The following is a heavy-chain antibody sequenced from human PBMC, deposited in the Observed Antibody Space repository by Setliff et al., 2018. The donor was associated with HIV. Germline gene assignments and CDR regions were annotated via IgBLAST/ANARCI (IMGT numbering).Heavy chain of an antibody. V-gene: IGHV3-23*03. CDR3: AKISFDRRASNSGPVYPLFDY. J-gene: IGHJ4*02. CDR2: VLRGGSPT. Sequence: EGSLRLSCTASGFSFSAHAMSWVRRAPGKGLEWLSVVLRGGSPTYYADPVKGRFTISRDDSKNTVYLEMTSLRAEDTAVYFCAKISFDRRASNSGPVYPLFDYWGQGTLVTVSS. CDR1: GFSFSAHA. D-gene: IGHD3-22*01.